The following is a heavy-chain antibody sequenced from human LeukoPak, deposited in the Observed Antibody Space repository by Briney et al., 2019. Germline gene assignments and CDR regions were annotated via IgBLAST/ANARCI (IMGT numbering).Heavy chain of an antibody. D-gene: IGHD3-10*01. Sequence: GSLRLSCAASGFTFSSHSMNWVRQAPGKGLEWIGYIYHSGSTYSNPSLKSRVTISIDTSKNQFSLKLSSVTAADTAVYYCATSFGHPFQYWGQGTLVTVSS. V-gene: IGHV4-59*11. CDR2: IYHSGST. J-gene: IGHJ1*01. CDR3: ATSFGHPFQY. CDR1: GFTFSSHS.